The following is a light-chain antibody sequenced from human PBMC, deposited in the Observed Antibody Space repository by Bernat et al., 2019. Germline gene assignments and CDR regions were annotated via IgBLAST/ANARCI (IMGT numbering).Light chain of an antibody. Sequence: QSVLTQPPSVSAAPGQKVTISCSGSSSNIANNYVSWYQQLPGTAPKLLIYENNKRPSGIPDRFSGSKSGTSATLGITGLQSGDEADYYCGPWDSSLSGWVFGGGTKLTVL. CDR3: GPWDSSLSGWV. CDR2: ENN. CDR1: SSNIANNY. J-gene: IGLJ3*02. V-gene: IGLV1-51*02.